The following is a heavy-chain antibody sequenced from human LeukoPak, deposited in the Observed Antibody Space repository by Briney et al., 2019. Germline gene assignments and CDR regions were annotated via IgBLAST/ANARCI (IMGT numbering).Heavy chain of an antibody. D-gene: IGHD6-13*01. V-gene: IGHV3-21*01. CDR2: ISSSSSYI. Sequence: PGGSLRLSCPASGFTFSSYSMNWVRQAPGKGLEWVSSISSSSSYIYYADSVKGRFTISGDNAKNSLYLQMNSLRAEDTAVYYCATNKYPGIAAAAKEDYWGQGTLVTVSS. J-gene: IGHJ4*02. CDR1: GFTFSSYS. CDR3: ATNKYPGIAAAAKEDY.